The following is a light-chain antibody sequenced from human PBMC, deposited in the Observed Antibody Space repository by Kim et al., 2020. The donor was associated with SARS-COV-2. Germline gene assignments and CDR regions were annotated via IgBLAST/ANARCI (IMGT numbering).Light chain of an antibody. CDR2: AAS. CDR1: QSVSSN. Sequence: EIVMTQSPATLSVSPGERATLSCRASQSVSSNLAWYQQKPGQAPRLVIYAASTRATGIPARFSGSGSGTEFTLTISSLQSEDFGIYYCQQYSDWPRTFGQGTKVDIK. CDR3: QQYSDWPRT. J-gene: IGKJ1*01. V-gene: IGKV3-15*01.